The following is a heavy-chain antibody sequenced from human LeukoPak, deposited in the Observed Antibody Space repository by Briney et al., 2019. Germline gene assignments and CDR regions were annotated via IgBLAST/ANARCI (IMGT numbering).Heavy chain of an antibody. D-gene: IGHD5-18*01. CDR1: GDSVSSNSAA. J-gene: IGHJ4*02. CDR3: ARGEPDTPMVTFDY. CDR2: TYYRSKWYN. Sequence: SQTLSLTCAISGDSVSSNSAAWNWIRQSPSRGLEWLGRTYYRSKWYNDYAFSVKSRITINADTSKNQFSLHLTSLTPEDTAVYYCARGEPDTPMVTFDYWGQGTLITVSS. V-gene: IGHV6-1*01.